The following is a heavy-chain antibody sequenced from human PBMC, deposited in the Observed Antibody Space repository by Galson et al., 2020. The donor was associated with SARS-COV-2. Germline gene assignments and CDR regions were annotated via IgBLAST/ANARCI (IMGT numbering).Heavy chain of an antibody. CDR2: ISSSGSTI. D-gene: IGHD6-19*01. Sequence: TGGSLRLSCAVSGFTFSNYSMNWVRQAPGKGLEWVSYISSSGSTIYYADSVKGRVTISRDNAKNSLYLQMNSLRDEDTAVFYCARVPAIAVSSTRYYHYGMDVWGQGTTVTVSS. CDR3: ARVPAIAVSSTRYYHYGMDV. V-gene: IGHV3-48*02. J-gene: IGHJ6*02. CDR1: GFTFSNYS.